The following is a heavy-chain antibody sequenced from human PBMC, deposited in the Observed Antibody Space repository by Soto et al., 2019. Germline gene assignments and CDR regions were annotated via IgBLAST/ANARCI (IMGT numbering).Heavy chain of an antibody. CDR1: GFSLSTTGVG. Sequence: QITLKESGPTLVQPTQTLTLTCTCSGFSLSTTGVGVGWIRQPPGKALEWLALIHWDDDKRYSPSVKSRLTITKDTSRNRVILTMANMDPVDSATYFCVQFRRDGYNVLTSYYYYGLDVWGQGTTVTVSS. J-gene: IGHJ6*02. D-gene: IGHD6-25*01. CDR2: IHWDDDK. V-gene: IGHV2-5*02. CDR3: VQFRRDGYNVLTSYYYYGLDV.